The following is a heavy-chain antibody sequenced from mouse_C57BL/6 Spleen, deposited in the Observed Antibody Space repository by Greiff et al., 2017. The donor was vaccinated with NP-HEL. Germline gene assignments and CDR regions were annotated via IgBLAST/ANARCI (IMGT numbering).Heavy chain of an antibody. D-gene: IGHD1-2*01. V-gene: IGHV14-4*01. CDR1: GFNIKDDY. J-gene: IGHJ2*01. Sequence: VHVKQSGAELVRPGASVKLSCTASGFNIKDDYMHWVKQRPEQGLEWIGWIDPENGDTEYASKFQGKATITADTSSNTAYLQLSSLTSEDTAVYYCTPGSDYWGQGTTLTVSS. CDR2: IDPENGDT. CDR3: TPGSDY.